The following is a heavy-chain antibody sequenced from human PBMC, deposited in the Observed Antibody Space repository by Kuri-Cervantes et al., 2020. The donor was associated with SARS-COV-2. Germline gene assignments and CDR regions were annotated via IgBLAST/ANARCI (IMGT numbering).Heavy chain of an antibody. CDR2: MYNGGAT. CDR1: GFTFDDYG. J-gene: IGHJ6*04. CDR3: ARSYFLDV. V-gene: IGHV3-66*02. Sequence: ETLSLTCAASGFTFDDYGMTWVRQPPGLGLEWVSVMYNGGATYYADSVKGRFTISRDTSKNTFYLQMTSLRSEDTAVYYCARSYFLDVWGKGTTVTVSS. D-gene: IGHD3-10*01.